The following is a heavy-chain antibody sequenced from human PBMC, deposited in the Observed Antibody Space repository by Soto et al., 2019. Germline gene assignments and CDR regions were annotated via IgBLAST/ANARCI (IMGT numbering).Heavy chain of an antibody. D-gene: IGHD3-22*01. CDR3: ARELNTESSAYYSFAF. V-gene: IGHV1-18*01. CDR1: GYIFPAYG. J-gene: IGHJ4*02. CDR2: VSTNDDRT. Sequence: QVQLVQSGPEVKMPGASVKVSCKTSGYIFPAYGLAWLPQAPGQRPEWMGWVSTNDDRTNYAQKFQGRVTMTTDRSTTTTSMELRSLRPADTAVYYCARELNTESSAYYSFAFWGQATLVTVSS.